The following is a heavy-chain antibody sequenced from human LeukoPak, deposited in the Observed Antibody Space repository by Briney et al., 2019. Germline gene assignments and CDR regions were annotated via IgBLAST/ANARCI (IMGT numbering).Heavy chain of an antibody. V-gene: IGHV1-2*02. CDR2: VDPNSGGT. Sequence: GASVKVSCTASAFTFTGYYIHWVRQAPGQGLEWMGWVDPNSGGTNYAQKFQGRVTLSRDTSINTAYMELSRLRSDDTAVYYCARDRRRDLVFDYWGQGTLVTVSS. J-gene: IGHJ4*02. CDR1: AFTFTGYY. CDR3: ARDRRRDLVFDY.